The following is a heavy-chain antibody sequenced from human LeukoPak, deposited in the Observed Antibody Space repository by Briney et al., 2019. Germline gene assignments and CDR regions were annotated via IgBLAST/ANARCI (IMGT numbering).Heavy chain of an antibody. V-gene: IGHV3-53*01. CDR2: IYSGGNT. D-gene: IGHD2-15*01. J-gene: IGHJ4*02. Sequence: PGGSLRLSCAASGFTVSSNYTSWVRQAPGKGLEWVSVIYSGGNTYYADSVKGRFTISRDNSKNTLYVQMNSLRAEDTAVYYCARESPYSLDYWGQGTLVTVSS. CDR1: GFTVSSNY. CDR3: ARESPYSLDY.